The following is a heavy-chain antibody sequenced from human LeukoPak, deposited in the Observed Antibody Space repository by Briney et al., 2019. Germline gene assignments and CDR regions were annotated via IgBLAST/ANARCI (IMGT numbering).Heavy chain of an antibody. CDR2: IKQDGSEK. CDR3: ARCIPGPIHQYYFDY. Sequence: GGSLRLSCAASGFTFSSYWMSWVRQAPGKGLEWVANIKQDGSEKYYVDSVKGRFTISRDNAKNSLYLQMNSLRAEDTAVYYCARCIPGPIHQYYFDYWGQGTLVTVSS. CDR1: GFTFSSYW. V-gene: IGHV3-7*03. D-gene: IGHD2-2*01. J-gene: IGHJ4*02.